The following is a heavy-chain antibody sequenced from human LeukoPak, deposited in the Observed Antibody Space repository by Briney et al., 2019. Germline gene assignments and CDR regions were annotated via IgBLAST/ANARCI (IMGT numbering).Heavy chain of an antibody. V-gene: IGHV3-66*02. CDR2: IHSGGST. CDR1: GFTVSSNY. D-gene: IGHD4-17*01. CDR3: ARETTDGMDV. J-gene: IGHJ6*02. Sequence: PGGSLRPSCAASGFTVSSNYMSWVRQAPGKGLEWVSVIHSGGSTYYADSVKGRFTISRDNSKNTLYLQMNSLRAEDTAVYYCARETTDGMDVWGQGTTVAVSS.